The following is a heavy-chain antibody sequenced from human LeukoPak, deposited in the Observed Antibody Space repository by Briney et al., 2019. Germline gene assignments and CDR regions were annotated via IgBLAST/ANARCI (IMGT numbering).Heavy chain of an antibody. Sequence: SVTVSCKASGGTFSSYAISRVRQAPGQGLEWMGRIIPILGIANYAQKFQGRVTITADKSTSTAYMELSSLRSEDTAVYYCARDRSDYYDSSGYSDYWGQGTLVTVSS. CDR2: IIPILGIA. J-gene: IGHJ4*02. CDR3: ARDRSDYYDSSGYSDY. V-gene: IGHV1-69*04. CDR1: GGTFSSYA. D-gene: IGHD3-22*01.